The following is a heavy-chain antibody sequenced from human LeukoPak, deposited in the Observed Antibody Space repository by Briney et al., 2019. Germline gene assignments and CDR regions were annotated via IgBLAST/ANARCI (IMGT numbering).Heavy chain of an antibody. CDR3: ARRAGAYSHPYDY. V-gene: IGHV3-7*03. J-gene: IGHJ4*02. CDR2: INQDGSEK. D-gene: IGHD4/OR15-4a*01. CDR1: GFTFSRYW. Sequence: SGGSLRLSCAASGFTFSRYWMSWVRQAPGKGLEWVATINQDGSEKKYVDSVKGRFTISRDNARDSLYLQVNSLRAEDTAVYYCARRAGAYSHPYDYWGQGTLVTVSS.